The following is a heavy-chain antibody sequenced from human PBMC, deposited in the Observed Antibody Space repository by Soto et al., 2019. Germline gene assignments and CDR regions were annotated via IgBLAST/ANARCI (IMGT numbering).Heavy chain of an antibody. D-gene: IGHD6-6*01. CDR1: GGSISSYY. V-gene: IGHV4-59*01. J-gene: IGHJ5*02. Sequence: PSETLSLTCTVSGGSISSYYWSWIRQPPGKGLEWIGYIYYSGSTNYNPSLKSRVTISVDTSKNQFSLKLSSATAADTAVYYCARAEYSSSSSGLDPWGQGTLVTVSS. CDR3: ARAEYSSSSSGLDP. CDR2: IYYSGST.